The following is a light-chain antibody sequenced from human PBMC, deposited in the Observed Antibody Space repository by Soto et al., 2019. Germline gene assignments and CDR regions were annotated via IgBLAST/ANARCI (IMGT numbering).Light chain of an antibody. V-gene: IGKV1-9*01. CDR3: QQLNTYPIT. J-gene: IGKJ5*01. CDR1: QGISKY. CDR2: EAS. Sequence: DIQWTQSPSFLSAAVGDRVTITGRAIQGISKYLAWYQQKPRKAPNLLIFEASTLESGVPSRFSGSGSGTEFTLTISSLQPEDFATYYCQQLNTYPITFGQGTRLEIK.